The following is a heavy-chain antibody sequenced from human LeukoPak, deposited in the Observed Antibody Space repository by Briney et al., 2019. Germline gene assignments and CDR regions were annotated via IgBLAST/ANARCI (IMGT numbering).Heavy chain of an antibody. Sequence: PGGSLRLSCAASGFSFSGYAMSWVRQAPGKGLEWVANIKQDGSEKYYVDSVKGRFTISRDNAKNSLYLQMNSLRAEDTAVYYCAREGSGYYITVWGQGTLVTVSS. CDR1: GFSFSGYA. J-gene: IGHJ4*02. D-gene: IGHD3-22*01. V-gene: IGHV3-7*01. CDR3: AREGSGYYITV. CDR2: IKQDGSEK.